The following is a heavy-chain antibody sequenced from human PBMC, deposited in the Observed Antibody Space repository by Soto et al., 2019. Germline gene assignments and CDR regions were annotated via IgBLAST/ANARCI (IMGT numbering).Heavy chain of an antibody. J-gene: IGHJ6*02. D-gene: IGHD3-10*01. Sequence: SETLSLTCVVSGYSISSGYYWGWIRQPPGKGLEWIGNLHHSGITYYNPSLKSRVSISRDTSKNHYSLNLSSVTAADTAVYYCARAGDTMIRGVIIMNYYGMDVWGHGTTVTVSS. V-gene: IGHV4-38-2*01. CDR1: GYSISSGYY. CDR2: LHHSGIT. CDR3: ARAGDTMIRGVIIMNYYGMDV.